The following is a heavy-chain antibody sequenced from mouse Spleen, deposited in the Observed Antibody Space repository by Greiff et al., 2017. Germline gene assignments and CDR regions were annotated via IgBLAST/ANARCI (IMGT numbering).Heavy chain of an antibody. J-gene: IGHJ1*01. CDR3: TRWYRYDVDWYFDV. V-gene: IGHV1-15*01. D-gene: IGHD2-14*01. CDR2: IDPETGGT. Sequence: VQLQQSGAELVRPGASVTLSCKASGYTFTDYEMHWVKQTPVHGLEWIGAIDPETGGTAYNQKFKGKAILTADKSSSTAYMELRSLTSEDSAVYYCTRWYRYDVDWYFDVWGAGTTVTVSS. CDR1: GYTFTDYE.